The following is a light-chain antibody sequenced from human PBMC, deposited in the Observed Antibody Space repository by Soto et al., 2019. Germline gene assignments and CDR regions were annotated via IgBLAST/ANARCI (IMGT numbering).Light chain of an antibody. CDR2: SAS. V-gene: IGKV1-12*01. J-gene: IGKJ4*01. CDR1: QGISNW. Sequence: DIQMTQSPSSVSAAVGDRVTITCRSSQGISNWLAWYQQQPGKAPKLLIYSASTLQSGVPSRFSGGGAGTHFTLIIGSLQPEDFATYYCQQTNTFFPLSFGGGTKVEIK. CDR3: QQTNTFFPLS.